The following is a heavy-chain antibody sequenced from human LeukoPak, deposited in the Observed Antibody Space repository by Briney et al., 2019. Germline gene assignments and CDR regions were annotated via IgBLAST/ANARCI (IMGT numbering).Heavy chain of an antibody. CDR3: AKAGSRSSTSPGAY. CDR1: GVTFSSYA. Sequence: GGSLRLSCTASGVTFSSYALNLVRQVPGKGLEWVSTISGSGSKTYYTDSVKGRFTISRDNSKNMLFMQMNSLRAEDTAIYYCAKAGSRSSTSPGAYWGQGTQVSVSP. V-gene: IGHV3-23*01. J-gene: IGHJ4*02. D-gene: IGHD6-6*01. CDR2: ISGSGSKT.